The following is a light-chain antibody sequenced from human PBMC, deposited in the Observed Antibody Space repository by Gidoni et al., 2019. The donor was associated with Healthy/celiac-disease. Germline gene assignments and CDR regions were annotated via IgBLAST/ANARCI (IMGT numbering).Light chain of an antibody. CDR2: WAS. V-gene: IGKV4-1*01. J-gene: IGKJ5*01. CDR3: QPYYGTPIT. CDR1: QSILYSSNNKNY. Sequence: DIVMTQSPDSLAVSLGERATINCKSSQSILYSSNNKNYLAWYQQKPGQPPKLLIYWASTRESGVPDRFSGSGSGTDFTLPISTLQAEDVAVYYCQPYYGTPITFGQGTRLEIK.